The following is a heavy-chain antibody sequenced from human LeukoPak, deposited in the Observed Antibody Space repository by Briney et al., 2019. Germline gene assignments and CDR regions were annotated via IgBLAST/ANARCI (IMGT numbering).Heavy chain of an antibody. CDR1: GGSISSGLYS. CDR3: ARMTLDNYDFWSGQKHYYYYYGMDV. V-gene: IGHV4-30-2*01. CDR2: IYHTGST. Sequence: PSQTLSLTCDVSGGSISSGLYSWSWIRQPLGKGLEWIGYIYHTGSTYYNPSLKSRVTISVDTSKNQFSLKLSSVTAADTAVYYCARMTLDNYDFWSGQKHYYYYYGMDVWGQGTTVTVSS. J-gene: IGHJ6*02. D-gene: IGHD3-3*01.